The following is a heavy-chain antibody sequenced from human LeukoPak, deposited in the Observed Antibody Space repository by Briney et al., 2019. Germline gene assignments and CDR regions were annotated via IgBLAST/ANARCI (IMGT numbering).Heavy chain of an antibody. CDR3: ARDKTDVDTAMDDAFDI. D-gene: IGHD5-18*01. V-gene: IGHV1-69*04. CDR2: IIPILGIA. J-gene: IGHJ3*02. CDR1: GGTFSSYA. Sequence: GASVKVSCKASGGTFSSYAISWVRQAPGQGLEWMGRIIPILGIANYAQKFQGRVTITADKSTSTAYMELSSLRSEDTAVYYCARDKTDVDTAMDDAFDIWGQGTMVTVSS.